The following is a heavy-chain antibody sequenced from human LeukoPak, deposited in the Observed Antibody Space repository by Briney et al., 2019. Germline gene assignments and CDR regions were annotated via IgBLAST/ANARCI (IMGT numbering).Heavy chain of an antibody. J-gene: IGHJ6*03. CDR3: AREGYCSGGSCYSDYYYYMDV. CDR2: IIPIFGTA. CDR1: GCTFSSYA. D-gene: IGHD2-15*01. V-gene: IGHV1-69*06. Sequence: VKVSCKASGCTFSSYAISWVRQAPGQGREWMGRIIPIFGTANYAQKFQGRVTITADKSTSTAYMELSSLRSEDTAVYYCAREGYCSGGSCYSDYYYYMDVWGKGTTVTVSS.